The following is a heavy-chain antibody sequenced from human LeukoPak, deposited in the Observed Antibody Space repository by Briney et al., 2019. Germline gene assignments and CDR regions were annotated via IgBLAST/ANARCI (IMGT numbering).Heavy chain of an antibody. D-gene: IGHD3-22*01. V-gene: IGHV1-18*01. CDR3: ARDLGRYDSSESFDY. CDR2: ISAYNGNT. J-gene: IGHJ4*02. CDR1: GYTFTSYG. Sequence: ASVKVSCKASGYTFTSYGISWVRQAPGQGLEWMGWISAYNGNTNYAQKLQGRVTMTTDTSTSTAYMELRSLRSDDTAVYYCARDLGRYDSSESFDYWGQGTLVTVSS.